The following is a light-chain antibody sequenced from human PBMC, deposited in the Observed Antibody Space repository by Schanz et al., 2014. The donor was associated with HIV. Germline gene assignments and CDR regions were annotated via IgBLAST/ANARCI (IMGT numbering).Light chain of an antibody. CDR1: QSVSARY. CDR2: GAS. CDR3: QQYNNWPPA. Sequence: EIVLTQSPGTLSVSPGERATLHCRASQSVSARYLAWYQQKVAQPPRLLIYGASTRATNIPARFSGSGSGTEFTLTISSLQSEDFAVYFCQQYNNWPPAFGQGPKVEIK. J-gene: IGKJ1*01. V-gene: IGKV3-15*01.